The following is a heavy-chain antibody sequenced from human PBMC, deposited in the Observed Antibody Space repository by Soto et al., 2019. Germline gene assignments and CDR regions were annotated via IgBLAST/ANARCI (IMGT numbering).Heavy chain of an antibody. CDR3: SRDSSGFHRDFHL. V-gene: IGHV6-1*01. D-gene: IGHD3-22*01. Sequence: QAQMQQSGPGLVKPSQTLSLICGISGDSVSSATATWSWIRQSPSRGLAWLGRTYYRSKWYIYYALYAQRRMVIPPDIFKNHLSLQLISVTAECSADFFWSRDSSGFHRDFHLWGQGTVGTVSS. CDR2: TYYRSKWYI. J-gene: IGHJ1*01. CDR1: GDSVSSATAT.